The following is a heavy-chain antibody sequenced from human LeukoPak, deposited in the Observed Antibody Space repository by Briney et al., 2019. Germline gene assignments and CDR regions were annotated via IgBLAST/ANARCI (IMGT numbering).Heavy chain of an antibody. CDR2: MIPILGIA. D-gene: IGHD2-21*01. CDR1: GGTFSSYT. J-gene: IGHJ6*02. V-gene: IGHV1-69*02. Sequence: ASVKVSCKASGGTFSSYTISWVRQAPGQGLEWMGRMIPILGIANYAQKFQGRVTITADKSTSTAYMELSSLRSEDTAVYYCARGDQDYYYYGMDVWGQGTTVTVSS. CDR3: ARGDQDYYYYGMDV.